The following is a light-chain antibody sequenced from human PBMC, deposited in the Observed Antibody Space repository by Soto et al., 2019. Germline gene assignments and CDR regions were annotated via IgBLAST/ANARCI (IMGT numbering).Light chain of an antibody. J-gene: IGLJ1*01. Sequence: QSALTQPASVSGSPGQSITISCSGTNSDVGGYNYVSWYQQHPGKAPKPMIYDVSYRPSGISNRFSGSKSGNTASLTISGLQAEDEADYYCSSYTTSSLYVFGTGTKVTVL. CDR3: SSYTTSSLYV. V-gene: IGLV2-14*01. CDR2: DVS. CDR1: NSDVGGYNY.